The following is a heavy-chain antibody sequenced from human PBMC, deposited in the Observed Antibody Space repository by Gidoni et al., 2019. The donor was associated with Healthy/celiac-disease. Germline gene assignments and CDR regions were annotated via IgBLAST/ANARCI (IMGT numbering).Heavy chain of an antibody. CDR1: GFTFSSYS. CDR2: ISSSSSYI. J-gene: IGHJ4*02. Sequence: EVQLVESGGGLVKPGGSLRLSCAASGFTFSSYSMNWVRQAPGKGLEWVSSISSSSSYIYYADSVKGRFTISRDNAKNSLYLQMNSLRAEDTAVYYCARAPSGWYIYWDYWGQGTLVTVSS. CDR3: ARAPSGWYIYWDY. D-gene: IGHD6-19*01. V-gene: IGHV3-21*01.